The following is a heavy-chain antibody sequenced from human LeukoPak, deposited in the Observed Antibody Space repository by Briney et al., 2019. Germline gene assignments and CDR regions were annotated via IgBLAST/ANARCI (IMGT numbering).Heavy chain of an antibody. CDR1: GFTFSSYA. Sequence: PGGSLRLSCAASGFTFSSYAMHWVRQAPGKGLEWVAVISYDGSNNYYADSVKGRFTISRDNSKNTLYLQMNSLRAEDTAVYYCAPNSRGTSYSSSWYGLPYFDYWGQGTLVTVSS. J-gene: IGHJ4*02. D-gene: IGHD6-13*01. CDR2: ISYDGSNN. CDR3: APNSRGTSYSSSWYGLPYFDY. V-gene: IGHV3-30-3*01.